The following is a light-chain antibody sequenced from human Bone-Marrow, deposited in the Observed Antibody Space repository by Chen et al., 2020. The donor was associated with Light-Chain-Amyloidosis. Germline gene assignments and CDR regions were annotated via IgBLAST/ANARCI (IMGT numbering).Light chain of an antibody. CDR1: QSLLHSNGYNY. J-gene: IGKJ1*01. Sequence: DIVMTQSPLSLPVSPGEPASISCRSSQSLLHSNGYNYLDWYLQKPGQSPQLLIYLGSNRASGVPNRFSGSRSGTDFTLTISRVEAEDVGVYYCMQALQTPCAFGQGTKVEIK. CDR2: LGS. V-gene: IGKV2-28*01. CDR3: MQALQTPCA.